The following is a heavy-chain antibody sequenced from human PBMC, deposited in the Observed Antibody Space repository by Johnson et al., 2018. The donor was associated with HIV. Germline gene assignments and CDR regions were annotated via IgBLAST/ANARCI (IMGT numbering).Heavy chain of an antibody. CDR2: ISYSGSST. D-gene: IGHD3-22*01. V-gene: IGHV3-23*04. J-gene: IGHJ3*01. CDR1: GFSFDSHA. Sequence: VQLVESGGGLVQPGGSLRLSCAASGFSFDSHAINWVRQAPGKGLQWVSAISYSGSSTYYAESVKGRFTISRDNSRSTVYLHMINLRADDTALYYCAREISRYYYDYAAFDLWGQGTTVTVSS. CDR3: AREISRYYYDYAAFDL.